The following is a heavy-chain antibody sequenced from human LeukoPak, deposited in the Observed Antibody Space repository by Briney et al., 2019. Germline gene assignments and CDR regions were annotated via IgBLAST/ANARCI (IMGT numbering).Heavy chain of an antibody. CDR1: GGSISSYY. CDR3: ARGLPRHGPMVRGVRGGNYFDY. J-gene: IGHJ4*02. CDR2: IYYSGST. D-gene: IGHD3-10*01. Sequence: SETLSLTCTVSGGSISSYYWSWIRQPPGKGLEWIGYIYYSGSTNYNPSLKSRVTISVDTSKNQFSLKLSSVTAAGTAVYYCARGLPRHGPMVRGVRGGNYFDYWGQGTLVTVSS. V-gene: IGHV4-59*12.